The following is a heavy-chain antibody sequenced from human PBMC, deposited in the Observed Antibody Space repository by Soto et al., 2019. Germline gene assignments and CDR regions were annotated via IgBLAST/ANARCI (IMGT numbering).Heavy chain of an antibody. CDR2: ISTRSNST. J-gene: IGHJ4*02. D-gene: IGHD2-21*01. Sequence: GVLRLSCAASGFTFSTYSMNWVRQAPRKGPEWISYISTRSNSTYYADSVKGRFTVARDNAKNSLFLQMNRLRDEDTAVCFCARAKCGGAFSHFDNWGPGALVTVCS. CDR1: GFTFSTYS. CDR3: ARAKCGGAFSHFDN. V-gene: IGHV3-48*02.